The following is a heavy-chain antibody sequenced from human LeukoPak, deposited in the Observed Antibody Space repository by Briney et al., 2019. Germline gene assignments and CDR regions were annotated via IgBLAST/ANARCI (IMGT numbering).Heavy chain of an antibody. CDR2: IYSSGST. Sequence: SETLSLTCNVSGVSISSGSNYWGWIRQPPGKTLEWIGSIYSSGSTYYNSSLRSRVIILIDTSKNHFSLTLSSVTAADTAVYYCTRSDGYGLVGIWGQGTMVTVSS. CDR1: GVSISSGSNY. J-gene: IGHJ3*01. D-gene: IGHD3-10*01. V-gene: IGHV4-39*07. CDR3: TRSDGYGLVGI.